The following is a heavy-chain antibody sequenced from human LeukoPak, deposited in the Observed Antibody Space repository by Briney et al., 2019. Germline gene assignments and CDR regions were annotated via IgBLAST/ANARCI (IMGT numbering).Heavy chain of an antibody. V-gene: IGHV1-69*04. CDR2: IIPILGIA. CDR3: ARGSGDDYVWGSNDY. CDR1: GGTFSSYA. J-gene: IGHJ4*02. Sequence: ASVKVSCKASGGTFSSYAISWVRQAPGQGLEWMGRIIPILGIANYAQKFQGRVTITADKSTSTAYMELSSLRSEDTAVYYCARGSGDDYVWGSNDYWGQGTLVTVSS. D-gene: IGHD3-16*01.